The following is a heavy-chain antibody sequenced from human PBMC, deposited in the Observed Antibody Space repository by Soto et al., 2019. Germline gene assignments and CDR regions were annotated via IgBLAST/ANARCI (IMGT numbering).Heavy chain of an antibody. V-gene: IGHV3-30-3*01. Sequence: GSLRLSCAASGFTFSNYAMHWVRQAPGKGLEWVAIISYDGSNKYYAESVKGRFTISRDNPRNTLYLQMNSLRGEDTAVYYCATQQVVSYYYGMDVWGQGTTVTVSS. CDR3: ATQQVVSYYYGMDV. CDR1: GFTFSNYA. CDR2: ISYDGSNK. D-gene: IGHD6-13*01. J-gene: IGHJ6*02.